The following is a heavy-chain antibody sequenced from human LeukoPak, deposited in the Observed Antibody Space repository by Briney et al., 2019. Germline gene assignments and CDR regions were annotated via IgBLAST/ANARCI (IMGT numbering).Heavy chain of an antibody. J-gene: IGHJ4*02. CDR2: ISSSSSTI. CDR1: GFTFSNYE. D-gene: IGHD3/OR15-3a*01. V-gene: IGHV3-48*01. Sequence: GGSLRLSCAASGFTFSNYEMNWVRQAPGKGLEWVSYISSSSSTIYYADSVKGRFTISRDNSKNTLYLQMNSLRAEDTAVYYCAKDQRTGTLDYWGQGTLVTVSS. CDR3: AKDQRTGTLDY.